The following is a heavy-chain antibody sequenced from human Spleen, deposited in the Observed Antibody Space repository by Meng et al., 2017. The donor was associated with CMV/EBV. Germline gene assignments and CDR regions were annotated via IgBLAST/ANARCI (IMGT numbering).Heavy chain of an antibody. D-gene: IGHD4-17*01. Sequence: ASVKVSCKASGYTFTDHYFHWVRQAPGQGLEWMGWINPSSGVTKYAQRFQGRVTMTRDTSISTAYMELSSLRSDDTAVYYCARVLFFGDPFDYWGQGTLVTVSS. V-gene: IGHV1-2*02. CDR1: GYTFTDHY. CDR3: ARVLFFGDPFDY. CDR2: INPSSGVT. J-gene: IGHJ4*02.